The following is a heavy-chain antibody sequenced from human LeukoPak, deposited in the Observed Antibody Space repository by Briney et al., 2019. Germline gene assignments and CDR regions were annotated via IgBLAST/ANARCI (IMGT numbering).Heavy chain of an antibody. Sequence: GGSLRLSCAASGFTFSSYAMHWVRQAPGKGLEWVAVISYDGSNKYYADSVKGRFTISRDNSKNTLYLQMGSLRAEDMAVYYCARVHSSNYYYGMDVWGQGTTVTVSS. CDR2: ISYDGSNK. D-gene: IGHD5-18*01. V-gene: IGHV3-30*14. J-gene: IGHJ6*02. CDR3: ARVHSSNYYYGMDV. CDR1: GFTFSSYA.